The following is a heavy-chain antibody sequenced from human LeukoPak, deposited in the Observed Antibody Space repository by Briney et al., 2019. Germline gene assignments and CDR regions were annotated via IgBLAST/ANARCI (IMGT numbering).Heavy chain of an antibody. CDR1: GSTPSSYT. V-gene: IGHV3-30-3*01. CDR3: ARAPTPMTTVSTRGY. D-gene: IGHD4-17*01. Sequence: PGQSLTLSCAASGSTPSSYTMHWVRQAPGKGLEWVAVTSFDGTNKYYADSMKGRLTISRDKSKHTVYLQMNSLRPEDTAVYYCARAPTPMTTVSTRGYWGQGTLVTVSS. CDR2: TSFDGTNK. J-gene: IGHJ4*02.